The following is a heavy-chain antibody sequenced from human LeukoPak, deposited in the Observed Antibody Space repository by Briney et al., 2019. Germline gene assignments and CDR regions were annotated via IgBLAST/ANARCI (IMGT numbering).Heavy chain of an antibody. CDR3: ARRGASSGGLDY. CDR2: ISSSGSTI. V-gene: IGHV3-48*03. D-gene: IGHD6-19*01. J-gene: IGHJ4*02. Sequence: GGSLRLSCAASGFTFSSYEMNWVRQAPGKGLEWVSYISSSGSTIYYADSVKGRFTISGDNAENSLYLQMNSLRGEDTAVYYCARRGASSGGLDYWGQGTLVTVSS. CDR1: GFTFSSYE.